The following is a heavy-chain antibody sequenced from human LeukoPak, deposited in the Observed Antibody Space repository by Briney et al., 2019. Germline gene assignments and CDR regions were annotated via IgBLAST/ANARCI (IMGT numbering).Heavy chain of an antibody. CDR3: TVLVRPLAYYFDS. V-gene: IGHV3-23*01. CDR2: ISGSDGST. D-gene: IGHD6-13*01. CDR1: GFTFSSYA. J-gene: IGHJ4*02. Sequence: PGGSLRLSCAASGFTFSSYAMSWVRQAPGKGLEWVSAISGSDGSTYYADSVKGRFTISRDNSKNTLYLQMNSLRAEDTAVYYCTVLVRPLAYYFDSWGQGTLVTVSS.